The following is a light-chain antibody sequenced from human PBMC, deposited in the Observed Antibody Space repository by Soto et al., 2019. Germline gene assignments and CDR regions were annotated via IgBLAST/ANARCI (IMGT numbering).Light chain of an antibody. CDR3: QQYDSSQCS. CDR1: QSVILRY. J-gene: IGKJ1*01. CDR2: GTS. V-gene: IGKV3-20*01. Sequence: EVVLTQSPGTLSLSPGERATLSCRASQSVILRYLSWYQQRPGQAPRLLIYGTSTRATGVPDRFSGSGSGTDFTLSINRLEPEDFAVYYCQQYDSSQCSFGQGTKVDIK.